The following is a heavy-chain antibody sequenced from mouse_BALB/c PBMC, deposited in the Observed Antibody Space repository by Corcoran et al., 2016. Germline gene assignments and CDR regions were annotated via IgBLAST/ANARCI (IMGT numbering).Heavy chain of an antibody. CDR3: ARLLRLLYAMDY. Sequence: EVQLQQSGAELVKPGASVKLSCTASGFNIKDTYMHWVKQRPEQGLEWIGRIDPANGNTKYDPKFQGKATIPADTSSNTAYLQLSSLTSEDTAVYYCARLLRLLYAMDYWGQGTSVTVSS. V-gene: IGHV14-3*02. D-gene: IGHD1-2*01. CDR1: GFNIKDTY. CDR2: IDPANGNT. J-gene: IGHJ4*01.